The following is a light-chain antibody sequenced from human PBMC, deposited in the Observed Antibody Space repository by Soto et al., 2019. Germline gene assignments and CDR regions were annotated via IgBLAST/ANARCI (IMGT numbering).Light chain of an antibody. CDR3: QQYHSWPYT. CDR2: GAS. J-gene: IGKJ2*01. Sequence: ETGLTQSPSTLSVAPGERATFACKASQSVTSNLSLYQNKPCQVPRLLIYGASTRHTGITARFSGSGSGTEFNINIRSLQSEDFAIYHCQQYHSWPYTFGQGTKLEIK. CDR1: QSVTSN. V-gene: IGKV3-15*01.